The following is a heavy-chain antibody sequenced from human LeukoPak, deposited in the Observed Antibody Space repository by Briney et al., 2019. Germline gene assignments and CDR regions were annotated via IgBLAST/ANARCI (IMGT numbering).Heavy chain of an antibody. CDR1: GGSISSSSYY. D-gene: IGHD3-10*01. J-gene: IGHJ4*02. CDR3: ERRVQVLLWFSPFDY. CDR2: IYYSGST. Sequence: SETLSLTCTVSGGSISSSSYYWGWIRQPPGKGLEWIGEIYYSGSTYYNPSLKSRVTISVDTSKNQFSLKLSSVTAADTAVYFRERRVQVLLWFSPFDYWGQGTLVTVSS. V-gene: IGHV4-39*01.